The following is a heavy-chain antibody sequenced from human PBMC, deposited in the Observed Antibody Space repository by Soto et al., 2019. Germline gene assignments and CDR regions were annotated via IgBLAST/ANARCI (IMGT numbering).Heavy chain of an antibody. CDR2: ISAYNGNT. V-gene: IGHV1-18*01. J-gene: IGHJ3*02. CDR1: GYTFTSYG. Sequence: ASVKVSCKASGYTFTSYGISWVRQAPGQGLEWMGWISAYNGNTNYAQKLQGRVTMTTDTSTSTAYMELRSLRSDDTAVYYCARAPPTYYYDSSGYFGAAFDIWGQGTMVTVSS. D-gene: IGHD3-22*01. CDR3: ARAPPTYYYDSSGYFGAAFDI.